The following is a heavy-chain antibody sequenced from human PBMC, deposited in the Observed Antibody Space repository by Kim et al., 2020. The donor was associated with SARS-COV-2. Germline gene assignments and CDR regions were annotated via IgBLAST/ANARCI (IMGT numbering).Heavy chain of an antibody. CDR1: GGSISSSSYY. J-gene: IGHJ4*02. Sequence: SETLSLTCTVSGGSISSSSYYWGWIRQPPGKGLEWIGSIYYSGRTYYNPSLKSRVTISVDTSKNQFSLKLSSVTAADTAVYYCARGGARVCDYWGQGTLVTVSS. D-gene: IGHD3-16*01. V-gene: IGHV4-39*01. CDR2: IYYSGRT. CDR3: ARGGARVCDY.